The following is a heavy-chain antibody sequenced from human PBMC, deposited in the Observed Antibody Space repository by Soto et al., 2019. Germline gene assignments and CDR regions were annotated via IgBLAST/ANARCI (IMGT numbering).Heavy chain of an antibody. CDR1: GFTFSSYG. CDR3: AKDRRIVATNPDY. J-gene: IGHJ4*02. D-gene: IGHD5-12*01. CDR2: ISYDGSNK. Sequence: QVQLVESGGGVVQPGRSLRLSCAASGFTFSSYGMHWVRQAPGKGLEWVAVISYDGSNKYYADSVKGRFTIPRDNSKNMLYLQMNRLRAEDTAVYYCAKDRRIVATNPDYWGQGTLVTVSS. V-gene: IGHV3-30*18.